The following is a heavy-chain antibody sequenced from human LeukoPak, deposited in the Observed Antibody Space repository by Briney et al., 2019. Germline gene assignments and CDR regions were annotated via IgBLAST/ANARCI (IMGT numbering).Heavy chain of an antibody. CDR3: AVGRRADFDY. V-gene: IGHV1-2*02. Sequence: ASVKVSCKASGYTFTDDYIHWVRQAPGQGLEWMGWINPNSGGTNYAQNFQGRVTMTRDTYITTAYMDLSRLRLDDTAVYYCAVGRRADFDYWGQGTLVTVSS. J-gene: IGHJ4*02. CDR1: GYTFTDDY. CDR2: INPNSGGT. D-gene: IGHD1-26*01.